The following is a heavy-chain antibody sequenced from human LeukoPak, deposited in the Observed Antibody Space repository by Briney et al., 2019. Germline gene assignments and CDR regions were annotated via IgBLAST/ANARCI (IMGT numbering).Heavy chain of an antibody. J-gene: IGHJ3*02. CDR3: ARDNAAMDAFDI. CDR2: IYYSGST. CDR1: GGSISSYY. D-gene: IGHD5-18*01. Sequence: TPSETLSLTCTVSGGSISSYYWSWIRQPPGKGLEWIGYIYYSGSTNYNPSLKSRVTISVDTSKNQFSLKLSSVTAADTAVYYCARDNAAMDAFDIWGQGTMVTVSS. V-gene: IGHV4-59*01.